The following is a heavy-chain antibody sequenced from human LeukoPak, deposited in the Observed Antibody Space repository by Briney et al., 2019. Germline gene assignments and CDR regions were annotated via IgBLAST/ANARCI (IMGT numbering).Heavy chain of an antibody. Sequence: EGSLRLSCAASGFTFSSYGMHWVRQAPGKGLEWVAVIWYDGSNKYYADSVKGRFTISRDNSKNTLYLQMNSLRAEDTAVYYCAKVLWIAAAEPFDYWGQGTLVTVSS. V-gene: IGHV3-33*06. D-gene: IGHD6-13*01. CDR2: IWYDGSNK. J-gene: IGHJ4*02. CDR3: AKVLWIAAAEPFDY. CDR1: GFTFSSYG.